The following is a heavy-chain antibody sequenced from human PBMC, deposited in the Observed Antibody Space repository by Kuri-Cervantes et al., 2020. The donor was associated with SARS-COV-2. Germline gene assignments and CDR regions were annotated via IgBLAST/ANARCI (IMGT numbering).Heavy chain of an antibody. CDR2: INHSGST. D-gene: IGHD3-3*01. Sequence: SETLSLTCAVYGGSFSGYYWSWTRQPPGKGLEWIGEINHSGSTNCNPSLKSRVTISVDTSKNQFSLKLSSVTAADTAVYYCARGTYYDFWSGYSNAFDIWGQGTMVTVSS. J-gene: IGHJ3*02. CDR1: GGSFSGYY. V-gene: IGHV4-34*01. CDR3: ARGTYYDFWSGYSNAFDI.